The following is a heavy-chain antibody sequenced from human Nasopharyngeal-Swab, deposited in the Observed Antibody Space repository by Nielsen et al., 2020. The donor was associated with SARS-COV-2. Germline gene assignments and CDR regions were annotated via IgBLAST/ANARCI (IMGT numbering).Heavy chain of an antibody. D-gene: IGHD3-3*01. CDR3: ARDQYDFWSGYWSPGYYYGMDV. J-gene: IGHJ6*02. CDR2: INPSGGST. CDR1: GYTFTSYY. V-gene: IGHV1-46*01. Sequence: ASVKVSCKASGYTFTSYYMHWVRQAPGQGLEWMGIINPSGGSTSYAQKFQGRVTMTRDTSTSTVYMELSSLRSEGTAVYYCARDQYDFWSGYWSPGYYYGMDVWGQGTTVTVSS.